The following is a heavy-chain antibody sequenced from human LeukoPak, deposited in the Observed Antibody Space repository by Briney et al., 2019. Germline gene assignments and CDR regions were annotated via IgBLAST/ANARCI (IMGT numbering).Heavy chain of an antibody. D-gene: IGHD2-2*01. CDR1: GFTFNSYW. V-gene: IGHV3-7*01. J-gene: IGHJ4*02. CDR2: IKQDGSEK. Sequence: GGSLRLSCATSGFTFNSYWMSWVRQAPGKGLEWVANIKQDGSEKYYVDSVKGRFTISRDNAKNSLYLQMNSLRAEDTAVYYCARGDIVVVPAAYRFDYWGQGTLVTVSS. CDR3: ARGDIVVVPAAYRFDY.